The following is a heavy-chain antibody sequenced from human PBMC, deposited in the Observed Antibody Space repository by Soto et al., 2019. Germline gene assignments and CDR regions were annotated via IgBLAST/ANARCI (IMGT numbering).Heavy chain of an antibody. CDR1: GDSVSSNSAA. CDR2: TYYRSKWYN. Sequence: SQTLSLTCAISGDSVSSNSAAWNWIRQSPSRGPEWLGRTYYRSKWYNDYAVSVKSRITINPDTSKNQFSLQLNSVTPEDTAVYYCARAGGSIAAAGDAFDIWGQGTMVTVSS. CDR3: ARAGGSIAAAGDAFDI. J-gene: IGHJ3*02. V-gene: IGHV6-1*01. D-gene: IGHD6-13*01.